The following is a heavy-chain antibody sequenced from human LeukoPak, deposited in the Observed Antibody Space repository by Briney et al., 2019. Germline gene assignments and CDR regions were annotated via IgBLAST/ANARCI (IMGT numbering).Heavy chain of an antibody. Sequence: PGRSLRLSCAASGFTFSSYGMHWVRQAPGKGLEWVAVIWYDGSNKYYADSVKGRFTISRDNSKNTLYLQMNSLRAEDTAVYYCARGYCSSTSCLGKDVWGKGTTVTVSS. CDR1: GFTFSSYG. V-gene: IGHV3-33*01. CDR3: ARGYCSSTSCLGKDV. D-gene: IGHD2-2*01. CDR2: IWYDGSNK. J-gene: IGHJ6*04.